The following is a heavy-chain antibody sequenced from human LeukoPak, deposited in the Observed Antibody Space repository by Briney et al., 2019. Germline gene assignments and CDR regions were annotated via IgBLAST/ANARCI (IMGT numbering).Heavy chain of an antibody. J-gene: IGHJ4*02. V-gene: IGHV3-11*01. CDR2: ISSSGSTI. CDR3: ARVGWTSVTFFDY. D-gene: IGHD4-17*01. Sequence: GGSLRLSCAASGFTFSDYYMSWIRQAPGKGLEWVSFISSSGSTIYYADPVKGRFIISRDNAKNSLYLQMNSLRAEDTAVYYCARVGWTSVTFFDYWGQGTLVTVSS. CDR1: GFTFSDYY.